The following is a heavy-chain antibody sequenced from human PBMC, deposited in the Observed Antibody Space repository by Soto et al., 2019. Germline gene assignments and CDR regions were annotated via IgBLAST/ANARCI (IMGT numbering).Heavy chain of an antibody. CDR3: ASTYCGGDCYSNDAFDI. D-gene: IGHD2-21*02. J-gene: IGHJ3*02. CDR2: IIPIFGTA. Sequence: SVKVSCKASGGTFSSYAISWVRQAPGQGLEWMGGIIPIFGTANYAQKFQGRVTITADESTSTAYMELSSLRSEDTAVYYCASTYCGGDCYSNDAFDIWGQGTMVTV. V-gene: IGHV1-69*13. CDR1: GGTFSSYA.